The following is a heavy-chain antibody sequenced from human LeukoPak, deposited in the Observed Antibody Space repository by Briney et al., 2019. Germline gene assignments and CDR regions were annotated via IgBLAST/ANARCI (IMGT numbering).Heavy chain of an antibody. V-gene: IGHV5-10-1*01. CDR2: IDPSDSYT. J-gene: IGHJ5*02. CDR3: ARPRGIAKNWFDP. D-gene: IGHD2-15*01. Sequence: GESLKISCKGSGYSFTSYWISWVRPMPGKGLEWMGRIDPSDSYTNYSPSFQGHVTISADKSISTAYLQWSSLKASDTAMYYCARPRGIAKNWFDPWGQGALVTVSS. CDR1: GYSFTSYW.